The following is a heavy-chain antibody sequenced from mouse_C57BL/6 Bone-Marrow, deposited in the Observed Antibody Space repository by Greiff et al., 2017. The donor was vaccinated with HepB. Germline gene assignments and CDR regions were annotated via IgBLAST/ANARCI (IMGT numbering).Heavy chain of an antibody. CDR1: GFTFSSYG. Sequence: DVMLVESGGDLVKPGGSLKLSCAASGFTFSSYGMSWVRQTPDKRLEWVATISSGGSYTYYPDSVKGRFTISRDNAKNTLYLQMSSLKSEDTAMYYCARHEIYYYGSSYWGQGTTLTVSS. CDR2: ISSGGSYT. J-gene: IGHJ2*01. V-gene: IGHV5-6*02. CDR3: ARHEIYYYGSSY. D-gene: IGHD1-1*01.